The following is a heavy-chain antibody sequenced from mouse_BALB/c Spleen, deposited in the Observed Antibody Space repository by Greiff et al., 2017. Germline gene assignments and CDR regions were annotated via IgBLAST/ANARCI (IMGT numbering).Heavy chain of an antibody. J-gene: IGHJ1*01. CDR3: TRDSDGYYWYFDV. D-gene: IGHD2-3*01. Sequence: EVMLVESGGGLVKPGGSLKLSCAASGFTVSSYTMSWIRQTPEKRLEWVATISSGGSYTYYPDSVKGRFTISRDNAKNTLYLQMSSLKSEDTAMYYCTRDSDGYYWYFDVWGAGTTVTVSS. CDR2: ISSGGSYT. V-gene: IGHV5-6-4*01. CDR1: GFTVSSYT.